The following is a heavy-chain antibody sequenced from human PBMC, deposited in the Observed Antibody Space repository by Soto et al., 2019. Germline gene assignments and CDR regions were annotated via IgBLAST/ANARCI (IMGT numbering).Heavy chain of an antibody. CDR1: GGSISSYY. Sequence: SETLSLTCTVSGGSISSYYWSWIRQPPGKGLEWIGYIYYSGSTNYNPSLKSRVTISVDTSKNQFSLKLSSVTAADTAVYYCARDPKFGGAGAFDIWGQGTMVTVS. V-gene: IGHV4-59*01. J-gene: IGHJ3*02. CDR3: ARDPKFGGAGAFDI. D-gene: IGHD3-16*01. CDR2: IYYSGST.